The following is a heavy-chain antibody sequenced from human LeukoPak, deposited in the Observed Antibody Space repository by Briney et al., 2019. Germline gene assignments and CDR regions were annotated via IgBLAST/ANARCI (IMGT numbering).Heavy chain of an antibody. D-gene: IGHD6-6*01. Sequence: GGSLRLSCTASGFTFSSYSMNWVRQAPGKGLEWVSSISGSSSYIYYADSVKGRFTISRDNAKNSLYLQMNSLRAGNTALYYCARTDSNIAARRIGFDYWGQGTLVTVSS. CDR2: ISGSSSYI. CDR3: ARTDSNIAARRIGFDY. CDR1: GFTFSSYS. V-gene: IGHV3-21*01. J-gene: IGHJ4*02.